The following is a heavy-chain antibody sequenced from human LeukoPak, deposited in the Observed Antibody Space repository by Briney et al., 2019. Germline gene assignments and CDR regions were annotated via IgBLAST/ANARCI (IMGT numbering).Heavy chain of an antibody. J-gene: IGHJ3*02. CDR2: FYDSGNT. Sequence: SETLSLTCTVSGYSISSGYYWGWIRQPPGKGLEWIGSFYDSGNTYYNPSLKSRVTISVDTSKNQFSLKVRSVTAADTAVYYCAREKNDYGGPDAFDIWGQGTMVTVSS. CDR1: GYSISSGYY. V-gene: IGHV4-38-2*02. CDR3: AREKNDYGGPDAFDI. D-gene: IGHD4-23*01.